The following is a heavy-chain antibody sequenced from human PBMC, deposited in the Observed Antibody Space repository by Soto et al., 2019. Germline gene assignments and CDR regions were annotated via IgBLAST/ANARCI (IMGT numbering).Heavy chain of an antibody. CDR3: ARGAPGYSYYGMDV. Sequence: EVQLVESGGGLVQPGGSLRLSCAASGFTFSSYYMHWVRQATGKGLEWVSAIGTAGDTYYPGSVKGRFTISRENAKNSWYLQMNSLRAGDTAVYYCARGAPGYSYYGMDVWGQGTTVTVSS. J-gene: IGHJ6*02. V-gene: IGHV3-13*01. CDR1: GFTFSSYY. CDR2: IGTAGDT. D-gene: IGHD5-18*01.